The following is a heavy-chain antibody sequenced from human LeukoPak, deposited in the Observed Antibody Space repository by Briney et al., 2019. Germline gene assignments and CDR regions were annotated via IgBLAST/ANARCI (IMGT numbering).Heavy chain of an antibody. CDR1: GYTFTSYY. Sequence: GASVKVSCKASGYTFTSYYMHWVRQAPGQGLEWMGIINPSGGSTSCAQKFQGRVTMTRDTSTSTVYMELSSLRSEDTAVYYCVRDGFDFWSAEQGAFDIWGQGTMVTVSS. V-gene: IGHV1-46*01. CDR2: INPSGGST. D-gene: IGHD3-3*01. CDR3: VRDGFDFWSAEQGAFDI. J-gene: IGHJ3*02.